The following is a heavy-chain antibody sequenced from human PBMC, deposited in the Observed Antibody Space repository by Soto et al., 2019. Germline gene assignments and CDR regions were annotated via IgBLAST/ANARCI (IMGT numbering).Heavy chain of an antibody. CDR1: GYSFTSYW. CDR2: IYPGDSDT. V-gene: IGHV5-51*01. Sequence: PGESLKISCKGSGYSFTSYWIGWVRQMPGKGLEWMGIIYPGDSDTRYSPPFQGQVTISADKSISTAYLQWSSLKASDTAMYYCAIGLDTLSNTPYYDILTGPLWGDYYGMDVWGQGTTDTVSS. D-gene: IGHD3-9*01. J-gene: IGHJ6*02. CDR3: AIGLDTLSNTPYYDILTGPLWGDYYGMDV.